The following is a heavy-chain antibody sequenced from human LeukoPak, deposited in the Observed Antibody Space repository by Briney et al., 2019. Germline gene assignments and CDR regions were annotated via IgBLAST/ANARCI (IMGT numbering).Heavy chain of an antibody. CDR1: GFTFSSYG. Sequence: GGSLRLSCAACGFTFSSYGMHWVRQAPGKGLDWVAVISNDGSKKYYADSVKGRFTISRDNSKNTLSLQVSSLRTEDTAVYYCAKDRYSYAFEYSDSWGQGTLVTVSS. CDR3: AKDRYSYAFEYSDS. D-gene: IGHD5-18*01. V-gene: IGHV3-30*18. J-gene: IGHJ4*02. CDR2: ISNDGSKK.